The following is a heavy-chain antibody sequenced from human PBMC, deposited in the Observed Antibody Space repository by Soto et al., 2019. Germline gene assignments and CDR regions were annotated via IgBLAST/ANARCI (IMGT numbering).Heavy chain of an antibody. Sequence: GGSLRLSCAASGFTFSSYWMHWVRQAPGKGLVWVSRINSDGSSTSYADSVKGRFTISRDNAKNTLYLQMNSLRAEDTAVYYCARPNYDFWSGEQNHIDYWGQGTLVTVSS. J-gene: IGHJ4*02. V-gene: IGHV3-74*01. CDR3: ARPNYDFWSGEQNHIDY. D-gene: IGHD3-3*01. CDR1: GFTFSSYW. CDR2: INSDGSST.